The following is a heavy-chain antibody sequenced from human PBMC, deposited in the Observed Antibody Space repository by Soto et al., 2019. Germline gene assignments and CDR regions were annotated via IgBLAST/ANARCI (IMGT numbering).Heavy chain of an antibody. CDR1: GFTFSNYW. J-gene: IGHJ5*02. D-gene: IGHD4-17*01. CDR3: ARFRVDGDHVP. Sequence: EVQLVESGGGLVQPGGSLRLSCAVSGFTFSNYWMHWVRQAPGKGLVWVSRINSDGSSTSYADFVKGRFTISRDNAKNTLYLQMNSLRAEDTAVYYCARFRVDGDHVPWGQGTLVTVSS. V-gene: IGHV3-74*01. CDR2: INSDGSST.